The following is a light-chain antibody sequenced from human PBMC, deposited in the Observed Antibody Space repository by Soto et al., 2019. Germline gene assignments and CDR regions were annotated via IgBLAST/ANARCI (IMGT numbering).Light chain of an antibody. V-gene: IGKV1-39*01. J-gene: IGKJ3*01. CDR3: QQSYSTPFT. Sequence: DIQMTQSPSSLSASVGDRVTITCRASQSSSSYLNWYQQKPGKAPKLLIYAASSLQSGVPSTFSGSGSGTDFTLTISSLQPEDFATYYCQQSYSTPFTFGPGTTVDIK. CDR1: QSSSSY. CDR2: AAS.